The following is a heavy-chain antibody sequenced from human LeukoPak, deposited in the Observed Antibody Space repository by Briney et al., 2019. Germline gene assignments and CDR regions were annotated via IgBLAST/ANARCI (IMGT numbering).Heavy chain of an antibody. J-gene: IGHJ4*02. CDR2: IKQDGSEK. Sequence: GGSLRLSCAASGFTFSSYLMSWVRQAPGKGLEWVANIKQDGSEKYYVDSVKGRFTISRDNAKNSLYLQMNSLRAEDTAVYYCARVGRFLEWLSPFDYWGQGTLVTVSS. CDR1: GFTFSSYL. V-gene: IGHV3-7*01. CDR3: ARVGRFLEWLSPFDY. D-gene: IGHD3-3*01.